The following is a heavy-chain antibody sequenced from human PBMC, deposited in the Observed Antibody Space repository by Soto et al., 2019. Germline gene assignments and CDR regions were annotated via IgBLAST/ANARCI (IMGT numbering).Heavy chain of an antibody. V-gene: IGHV3-30*18. CDR2: ISYDGSNK. J-gene: IGHJ4*02. D-gene: IGHD6-13*01. Sequence: QVQLVESGGGVVQPGRSLRLSCAASGFTFSSYGMHWVRQAPGKGLEWVAVISYDGSNKYYADSVKGRFTISRDNSKNTLYLQMNSLRAEDTAVYYCEKDQREYSSSWYGRWGYFDYWGQGTLVTVSS. CDR3: EKDQREYSSSWYGRWGYFDY. CDR1: GFTFSSYG.